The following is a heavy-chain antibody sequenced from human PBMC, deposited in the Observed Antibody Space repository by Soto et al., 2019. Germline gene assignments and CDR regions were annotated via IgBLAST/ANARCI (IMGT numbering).Heavy chain of an antibody. Sequence: SETLSLTCTVSGGAIGIYSWNWIRQPPGKGLEWIGYFYNAGSTNYNPSLKSRVTISADTSANQLSLNLSSVTPADTAVYYCARAGIWIGYRLDSWGQGILVTVSP. CDR1: GGAIGIYS. V-gene: IGHV4-59*01. CDR3: ARAGIWIGYRLDS. CDR2: FYNAGST. D-gene: IGHD3-10*01. J-gene: IGHJ5*01.